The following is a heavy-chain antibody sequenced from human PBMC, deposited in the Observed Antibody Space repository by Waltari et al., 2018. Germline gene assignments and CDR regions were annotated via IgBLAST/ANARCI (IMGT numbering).Heavy chain of an antibody. CDR3: ARDFPRAHKAFDI. J-gene: IGHJ3*02. V-gene: IGHV3-7*01. Sequence: EVQLVESGGGLVQPGGSLRLSCAASGFTFSRYWMSWVRQAPGKGLEWVANIKQDGSEKDYVDAVKGRVTSSRANAKNSLYLQRNSLRAEDTAVYYCARDFPRAHKAFDIWGQGTMVTVSS. CDR2: IKQDGSEK. CDR1: GFTFSRYW.